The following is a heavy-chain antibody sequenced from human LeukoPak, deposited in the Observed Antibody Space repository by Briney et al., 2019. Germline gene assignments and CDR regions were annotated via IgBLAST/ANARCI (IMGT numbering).Heavy chain of an antibody. J-gene: IGHJ6*02. V-gene: IGHV3-7*01. D-gene: IGHD1-7*01. CDR2: INQDGSEK. CDR3: ARRKLTYYYGMDV. Sequence: PGGSLRLSCAASGFTFSNHWMSWVRQAPGKGLEWVANINQDGSEKYYVDSVKGRFTVSRDNAKNSLDLQTNTLRAEDTAVYYCARRKLTYYYGMDVWGQGTTVTVSS. CDR1: GFTFSNHW.